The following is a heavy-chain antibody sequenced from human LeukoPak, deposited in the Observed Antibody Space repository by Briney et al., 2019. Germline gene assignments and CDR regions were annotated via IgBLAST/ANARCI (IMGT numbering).Heavy chain of an antibody. Sequence: PSETLSLTCTVSGGSISSYYWSWIRQPPGKGLEWIGYIYYSGSTNYNPSLKSRVTISVDTSKNQFSLKLSSVTAADTAVYYCARDHIAVAGYYYYGMDVWGQGTRSPSP. V-gene: IGHV4-59*01. CDR2: IYYSGST. CDR3: ARDHIAVAGYYYYGMDV. CDR1: GGSISSYY. J-gene: IGHJ6*02. D-gene: IGHD6-19*01.